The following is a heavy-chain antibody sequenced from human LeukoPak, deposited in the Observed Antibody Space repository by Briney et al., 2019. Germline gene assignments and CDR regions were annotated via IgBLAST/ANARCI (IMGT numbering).Heavy chain of an antibody. J-gene: IGHJ4*02. CDR3: ARDRAYSTYDY. CDR1: GFTFSNYW. D-gene: IGHD2/OR15-2a*01. Sequence: PGGSLRLSCTGSGFTFSNYWMTWVRQAPGKGLEWVADIKEDGSVKNYVEYVKGRFTISRDNAKNSLHLQMSSLRVEDTAVYYCARDRAYSTYDYWGQGTLVRVSS. CDR2: IKEDGSVK. V-gene: IGHV3-7*01.